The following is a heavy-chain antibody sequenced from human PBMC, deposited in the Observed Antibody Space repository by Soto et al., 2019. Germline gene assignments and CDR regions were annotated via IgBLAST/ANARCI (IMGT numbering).Heavy chain of an antibody. J-gene: IGHJ4*02. CDR3: AKFVTRRSLVPVFDQ. CDR1: GFRFDEYA. V-gene: IGHV3-9*01. D-gene: IGHD3-16*01. Sequence: QLVESGGGLVQPGRSLRLSCVASGFRFDEYAIHWVRQAPGKGLEWVSGISWDSGSINYADSVRGRFTVSRDNAKNFLFLHMNSLHSEDKAFYYGAKFVTRRSLVPVFDQWGQGALVSVSS. CDR2: ISWDSGSI.